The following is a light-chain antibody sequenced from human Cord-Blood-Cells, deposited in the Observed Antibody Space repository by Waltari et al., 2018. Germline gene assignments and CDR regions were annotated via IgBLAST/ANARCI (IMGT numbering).Light chain of an antibody. V-gene: IGKV1-39*01. CDR2: AAS. J-gene: IGKJ3*01. Sequence: DIQMTQSPSSLSASVGDRVTITCRASQSISSYLHWYQQKPGKAPKLLIYAASSLQSGFPSRFSGSGSGTDFTLTISSLQPEDFATYYCQQSYSTPFTFGPGTKVDIK. CDR1: QSISSY. CDR3: QQSYSTPFT.